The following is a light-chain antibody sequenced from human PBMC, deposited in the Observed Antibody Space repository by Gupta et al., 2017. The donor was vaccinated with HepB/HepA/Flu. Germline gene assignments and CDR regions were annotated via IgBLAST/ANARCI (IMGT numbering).Light chain of an antibody. V-gene: IGLV2-11*01. J-gene: IGLJ1*01. Sequence: QSALTQPRSVSGSPGPSVTIPCTGTSSDIGAYNYVSWYQQRPGEAPKLIIYDVTKRPSGVPDRFSGAKSGNTASLTISGLQAEDEADYSCCSYAGGYSIYVFGTVSKVTVL. CDR3: CSYAGGYSIYV. CDR2: DVT. CDR1: SSDIGAYNY.